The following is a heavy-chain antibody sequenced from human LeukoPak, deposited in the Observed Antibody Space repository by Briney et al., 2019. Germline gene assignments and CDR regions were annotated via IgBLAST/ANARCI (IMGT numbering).Heavy chain of an antibody. D-gene: IGHD3-16*02. J-gene: IGHJ4*02. CDR2: IRYDGSNK. CDR1: GFTLSSYG. CDR3: AKDYVWGSYRYTPRYFDY. V-gene: IGHV3-30*02. Sequence: GGSLRLSCAASGFTLSSYGMHWVRQAPGKGLEWVAFIRYDGSNKYYADSVKGRFTISRDNSKNTLYLQMNSLRAEDTAVYYCAKDYVWGSYRYTPRYFDYWGQGTLVTVSS.